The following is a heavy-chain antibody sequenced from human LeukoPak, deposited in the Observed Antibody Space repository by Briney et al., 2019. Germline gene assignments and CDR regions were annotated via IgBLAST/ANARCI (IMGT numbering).Heavy chain of an antibody. Sequence: KPSETLSLTCAVYGGSFSGYYWSWIRQPPGKGLEWIGEINHSGSTNYNPSLKSRVTISVDTSKNQFSLKLSSVTAADTAVYYCARRVLWFGELSGLNWFDPWGQGTLVTVSS. CDR2: INHSGST. CDR3: ARRVLWFGELSGLNWFDP. CDR1: GGSFSGYY. V-gene: IGHV4-34*01. J-gene: IGHJ5*02. D-gene: IGHD3-10*01.